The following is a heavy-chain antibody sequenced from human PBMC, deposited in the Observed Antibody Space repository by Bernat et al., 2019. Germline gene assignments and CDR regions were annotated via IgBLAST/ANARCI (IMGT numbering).Heavy chain of an antibody. V-gene: IGHV4-39*01. CDR3: ARHSSLRPRFAA. J-gene: IGHJ5*02. CDR2: IFYGGTT. Sequence: LLQESGPGLVKPSETLSLTCTVSGGSISSITYSWGWIRQPPGKGLEWIGTIFYGGTTYYNPSLKIRLTISVGTSKNQFSLKLSSMTAADTAVDFCARHSSLRPRFAAWGQGTLVTVS. D-gene: IGHD2-21*02. CDR1: GGSISSITYS.